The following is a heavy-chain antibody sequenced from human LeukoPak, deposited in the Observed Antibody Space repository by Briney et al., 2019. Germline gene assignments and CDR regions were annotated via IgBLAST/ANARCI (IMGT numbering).Heavy chain of an antibody. V-gene: IGHV3-7*01. D-gene: IGHD1-7*01. J-gene: IGHJ4*02. Sequence: GSLILSCAVSGFRFSSQWMTWVRQAPGTGLEWVATINSDGSAKYHVDSVKGRFTISRDNAKNLVYLQMSILRAEDTAVYYCADLGTSDCGQGTLVTVSS. CDR3: ADLGTSD. CDR2: INSDGSAK. CDR1: GFRFSSQW.